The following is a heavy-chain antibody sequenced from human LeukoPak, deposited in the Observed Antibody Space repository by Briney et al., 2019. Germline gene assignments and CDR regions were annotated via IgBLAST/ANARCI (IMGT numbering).Heavy chain of an antibody. CDR2: ISSDGSST. Sequence: GGSLRLSCAASGFTFSSHWMHWVRQAPGKGLVWVTRISSDGSSTSYADSVKGRFTISRDNAKNTLYLQMSSLRAEDTAMYYCARDRPPGGDYWGQGTLVTVSS. J-gene: IGHJ4*02. V-gene: IGHV3-74*01. CDR3: ARDRPPGGDY. CDR1: GFTFSSHW. D-gene: IGHD3-16*01.